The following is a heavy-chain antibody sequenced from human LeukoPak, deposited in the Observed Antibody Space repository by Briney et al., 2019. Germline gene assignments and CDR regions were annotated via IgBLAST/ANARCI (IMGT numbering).Heavy chain of an antibody. V-gene: IGHV3-20*04. CDR3: ARNSGAGYYFYMDV. D-gene: IGHD3-10*01. J-gene: IGHJ6*03. CDR1: GFTFDDYG. CDR2: IKWNGGST. Sequence: GGSLRLSCAASGFTFDDYGMSWVRQAPGKGLEWVSGIKWNGGSTGYADSVKGRFTISRDNAKNSLYLQMNSLRAEDTALYYCARNSGAGYYFYMDVWGRGTAVTVSS.